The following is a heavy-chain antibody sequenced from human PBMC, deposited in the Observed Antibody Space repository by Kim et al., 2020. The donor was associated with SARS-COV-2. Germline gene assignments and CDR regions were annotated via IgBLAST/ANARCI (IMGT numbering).Heavy chain of an antibody. Sequence: TNYNPPLKSRITMSMDPSKKQFSLKVFSVTAADTAIYYCATASVLSGSDYWGPGTLVTVSS. D-gene: IGHD3-3*01. CDR2: T. J-gene: IGHJ4*02. CDR3: ATASVLSGSDY. V-gene: IGHV4-4*07.